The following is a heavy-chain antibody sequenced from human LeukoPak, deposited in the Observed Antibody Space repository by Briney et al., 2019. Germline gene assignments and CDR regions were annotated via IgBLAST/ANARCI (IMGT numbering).Heavy chain of an antibody. V-gene: IGHV3-21*06. Sequence: GGSLRLSCAASGFSFSGYSMNWVRQAPGEGLEWVSSISSRSTYIYYADSLKGRFTISRDNAKNSLHLQMKGLRVEDTAVYYCARGAFDYPGRDYFDYWGRGTQVTVSS. CDR3: ARGAFDYPGRDYFDY. CDR1: GFSFSGYS. D-gene: IGHD3-9*01. CDR2: ISSRSTYI. J-gene: IGHJ4*02.